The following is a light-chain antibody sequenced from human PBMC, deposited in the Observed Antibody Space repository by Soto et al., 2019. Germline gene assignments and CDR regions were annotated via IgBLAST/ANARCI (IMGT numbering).Light chain of an antibody. V-gene: IGKV1-33*01. CDR3: QQSLNLPLT. Sequence: DIQMTQSPSSLSASLGDRVTITCRASQDIGHYLNWYQHKPGKDPKRLIYDASSLETGVPPGFSGGGSGTDFTLTINNLQPEDVATYYCQQSLNLPLTFGPGTKVDIK. J-gene: IGKJ3*01. CDR1: QDIGHY. CDR2: DAS.